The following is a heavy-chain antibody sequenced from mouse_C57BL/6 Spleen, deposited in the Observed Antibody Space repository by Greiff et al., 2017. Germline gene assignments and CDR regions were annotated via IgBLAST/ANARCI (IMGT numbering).Heavy chain of an antibody. CDR2: ISSGGSYT. V-gene: IGHV5-6*01. D-gene: IGHD2-4*01. Sequence: EVHLVESGGDLVKPGGSLKLSCAASGFTFSSYGMSWVRQTPDKRLEWVATISSGGSYTYYPDSVKGRVTISRDKAKNTLYLQMSSLKSEDTAMYYCARHGDYDAWFAYWGQGTLVTVSA. CDR1: GFTFSSYG. J-gene: IGHJ3*01. CDR3: ARHGDYDAWFAY.